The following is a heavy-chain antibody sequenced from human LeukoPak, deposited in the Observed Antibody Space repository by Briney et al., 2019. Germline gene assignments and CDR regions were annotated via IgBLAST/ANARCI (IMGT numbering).Heavy chain of an antibody. V-gene: IGHV3-33*06. CDR1: GFTFSSYG. Sequence: GRSLRLSCAASGFTFSSYGMHWVRQAPGKGLEWVAVIGYDGSNKYYTDSVKGRFTISRDNSKNTLYLQMNSLRAEDTAVYYCAKDFGWGLYYFDYWGQGTLVTVSS. J-gene: IGHJ4*02. CDR3: AKDFGWGLYYFDY. D-gene: IGHD7-27*01. CDR2: IGYDGSNK.